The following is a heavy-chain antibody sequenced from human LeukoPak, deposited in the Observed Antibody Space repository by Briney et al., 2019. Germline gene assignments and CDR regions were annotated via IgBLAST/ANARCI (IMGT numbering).Heavy chain of an antibody. V-gene: IGHV3-23*01. CDR2: ISGSGGST. CDR1: EFTFSSYG. CDR3: ARDPNGDYIGTFDM. Sequence: GRSLRLSCAASEFTFSSYGMSWVRQAPGKGLEWVSSISGSGGSTQYADSVQGRFAISRDNSKNTLYLQMNSLRVEDTAVYFCARDPNGDYIGTFDMWGRGTMVSVSS. D-gene: IGHD4-17*01. J-gene: IGHJ3*02.